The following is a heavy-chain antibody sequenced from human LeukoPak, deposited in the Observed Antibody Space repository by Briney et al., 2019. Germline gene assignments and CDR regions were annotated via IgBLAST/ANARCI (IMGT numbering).Heavy chain of an antibody. D-gene: IGHD6-13*01. V-gene: IGHV3-7*02. J-gene: IGHJ4*02. CDR2: VKQDGSEK. CDR3: ARYGSIAAAGTFDY. Sequence: GGSLRLSCAASGFTFSAYWMSWLRQAPGKGLEWVANVKQDGSEKYYVDSLKGRFAISRDNARNSLFLQMNSLRAEDTAVYYCARYGSIAAAGTFDYWGQGTLVTVSS. CDR1: GFTFSAYW.